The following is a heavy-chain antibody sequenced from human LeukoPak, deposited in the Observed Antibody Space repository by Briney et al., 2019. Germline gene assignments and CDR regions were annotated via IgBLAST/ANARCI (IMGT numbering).Heavy chain of an antibody. J-gene: IGHJ5*02. CDR2: ISAYNGDT. D-gene: IGHD3-10*01. Sequence: GASVKVSCKASGYTFTNYGISWVRQAPGQGLEWMGWISAYNGDTNYAQKLQGRVTMTRDTSISTAYMELSRLRSDDTAVYYCARDSDLLWFGELTYGMNWFDPWGQGTLVTVSS. V-gene: IGHV1-18*01. CDR1: GYTFTNYG. CDR3: ARDSDLLWFGELTYGMNWFDP.